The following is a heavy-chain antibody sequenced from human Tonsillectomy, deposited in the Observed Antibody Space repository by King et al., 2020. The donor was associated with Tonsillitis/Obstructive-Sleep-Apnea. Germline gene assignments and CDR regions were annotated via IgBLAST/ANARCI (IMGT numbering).Heavy chain of an antibody. CDR2: ISSSGSTI. CDR1: GFTFSSYE. J-gene: IGHJ6*02. CDR3: ARDKERYYGFWSGYYTGYYYYGMDV. V-gene: IGHV3-48*03. Sequence: VQLVESGGGLVQPGGSLRLSCAASGFTFSSYEMNWVRQAPGKGLEWVSYISSSGSTIYYADSVKGRFTISRDNAKNSLYLQMNSLRAEDTAVYYCARDKERYYGFWSGYYTGYYYYGMDVWGQGTTVTVSS. D-gene: IGHD3-3*01.